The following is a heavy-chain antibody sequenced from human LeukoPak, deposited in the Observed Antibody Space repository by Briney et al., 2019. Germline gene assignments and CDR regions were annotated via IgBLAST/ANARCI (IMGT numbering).Heavy chain of an antibody. CDR3: ARRRRGYMDV. Sequence: GGSLRLFCAACGFTFSSYSMNGVRRAPGKGLEGVSSISSSSSYIYYADSVKGRFTISRDNAKNSLYLQMNSLRAEDTAVYYCARRRRGYMDVWGKGTTVTVSS. J-gene: IGHJ6*03. CDR1: GFTFSSYS. CDR2: ISSSSSYI. D-gene: IGHD1-1*01. V-gene: IGHV3-21*01.